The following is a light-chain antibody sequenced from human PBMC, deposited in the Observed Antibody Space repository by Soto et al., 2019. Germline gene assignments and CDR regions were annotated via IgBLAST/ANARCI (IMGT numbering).Light chain of an antibody. CDR2: DGS. J-gene: IGKJ4*01. V-gene: IGKV3D-20*01. CDR3: QQYDNSAPLS. CDR1: QSVRSSY. Sequence: EIVLTQSPATLSLSPGDRATLSCGASQSVRSSYVAWYQQKAGLAPRLLIYDGSSRASGIPDRFSGSGSGTDFTLTIGRLEPEDFALYYXQQYDNSAPLSFGGGTKV.